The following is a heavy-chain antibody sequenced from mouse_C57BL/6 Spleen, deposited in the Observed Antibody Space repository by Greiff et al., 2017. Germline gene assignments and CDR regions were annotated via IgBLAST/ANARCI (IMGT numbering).Heavy chain of an antibody. CDR3: ARCYYGSSYTMDY. CDR1: GYTFTSYS. D-gene: IGHD1-1*01. Sequence: VQLQQSGAELARPGASVKMSCKASGYTFTSYSMHWVKQRPGQGLEWIGYINPSSGYTKYNQKFKDKDTLTADKSSSTAYMQLSSLTSEDSAVYYCARCYYGSSYTMDYWGQGTSVTVSS. J-gene: IGHJ4*01. V-gene: IGHV1-4*01. CDR2: INPSSGYT.